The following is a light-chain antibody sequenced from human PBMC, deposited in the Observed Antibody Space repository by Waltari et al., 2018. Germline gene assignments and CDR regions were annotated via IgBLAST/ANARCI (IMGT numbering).Light chain of an antibody. CDR1: SSNLGAGYD. V-gene: IGLV1-40*01. CDR3: QSYDTRLGAWV. Sequence: QSVLTQPPLVSGLPGPRVTIFCTGSSSNLGAGYDVHWYQHLPGTAPKLLIYGNTNRPSGVPDQFSGSKSGTSASLVITGLQAEDEANYYCQSYDTRLGAWVFGGGTKLTVL. J-gene: IGLJ3*02. CDR2: GNT.